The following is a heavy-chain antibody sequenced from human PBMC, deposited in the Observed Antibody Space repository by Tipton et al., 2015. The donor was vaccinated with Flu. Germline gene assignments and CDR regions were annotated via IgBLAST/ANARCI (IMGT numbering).Heavy chain of an antibody. D-gene: IGHD6-19*01. CDR2: ITGDGSST. J-gene: IGHJ4*02. Sequence: SLRLSCVASGFSFSGSAMTWVRQAPGKGLVWVSRITGDGSSTIYADSVKGRFTISKDNARSTLYLQMDSLRAEDTGVYYCASAAVGGWGQGTLVTVSS. CDR1: GFSFSGSA. V-gene: IGHV3-74*01. CDR3: ASAAVGG.